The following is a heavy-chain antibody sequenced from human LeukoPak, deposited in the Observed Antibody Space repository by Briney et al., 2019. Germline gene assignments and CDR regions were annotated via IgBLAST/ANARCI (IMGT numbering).Heavy chain of an antibody. CDR3: ARDFYYGSGSYFLYFDY. D-gene: IGHD3-10*01. CDR2: ICADNGNT. J-gene: IGHJ4*02. V-gene: IGHV1-18*01. CDR1: GYTFTSYG. Sequence: ASVKVSCKASGYTFTSYGISWVRQAPGQGLEWIGWICADNGNTNYAQKLQGRVTMTTDTSTSTAYMELRSLRSDDTAAYYCARDFYYGSGSYFLYFDYWGQGTLVTVSS.